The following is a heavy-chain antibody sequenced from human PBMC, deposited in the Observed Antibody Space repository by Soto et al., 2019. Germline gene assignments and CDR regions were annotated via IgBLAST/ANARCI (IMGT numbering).Heavy chain of an antibody. CDR2: INHSGST. Sequence: ADTLSLTCAVYCGSFSGYYWSWIRQPPGKGLEWSGEINHSGSTNYNPSLKSRVTISVDTSKNQFSLKLSSVTAADTAVYYCARGILSPLLTQSSLSTMVRRRNWFDPWGQGTLVTVSS. J-gene: IGHJ5*02. D-gene: IGHD3-10*01. CDR3: ARGILSPLLTQSSLSTMVRRRNWFDP. V-gene: IGHV4-34*01. CDR1: CGSFSGYY.